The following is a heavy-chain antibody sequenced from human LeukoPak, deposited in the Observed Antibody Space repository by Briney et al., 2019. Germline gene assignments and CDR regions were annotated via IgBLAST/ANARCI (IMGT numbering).Heavy chain of an antibody. Sequence: SVKVSCKASGGTFSSYAISGVRQAPGQELEWMGGIIPLFGTANYEQKFQGGGTIIADESTRTDYLELRSLRSDDTAVYYCARERVGWPRRRGYFDYWGQGTLVSVSS. J-gene: IGHJ4*02. V-gene: IGHV1-69*13. CDR3: ARERVGWPRRRGYFDY. D-gene: IGHD2-15*01. CDR2: IIPLFGTA. CDR1: GGTFSSYA.